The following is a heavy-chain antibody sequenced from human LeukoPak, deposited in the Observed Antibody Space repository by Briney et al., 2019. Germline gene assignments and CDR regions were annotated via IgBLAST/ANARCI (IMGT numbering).Heavy chain of an antibody. Sequence: SQTLSLTCAISGDSVSSKTAAWNWIRLSPSRGLEWLSRTYYRSQWYNDYAVSVKSLITIRPDTSKNQFSLELNSVTPEDTAVYYCASGWLYYFDSWGQGTLVTVSS. D-gene: IGHD6-19*01. CDR3: ASGWLYYFDS. V-gene: IGHV6-1*01. J-gene: IGHJ4*02. CDR1: GDSVSSKTAA. CDR2: TYYRSQWYN.